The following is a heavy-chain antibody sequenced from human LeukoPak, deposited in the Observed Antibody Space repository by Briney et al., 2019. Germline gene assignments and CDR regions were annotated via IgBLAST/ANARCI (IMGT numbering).Heavy chain of an antibody. CDR2: INPNSGGT. D-gene: IGHD6-19*01. V-gene: IGHV1-2*06. Sequence: ASVKVSCKASGYTFTGYYMHWVRQAPGQGLEWMGRINPNSGGTNYAQKFQGRVTMTRDTFISTAYMELSRLRSDDTAVYYCARDQSRYSSGWTPLKIWGQGTMVAVSS. CDR3: ARDQSRYSSGWTPLKI. J-gene: IGHJ3*02. CDR1: GYTFTGYY.